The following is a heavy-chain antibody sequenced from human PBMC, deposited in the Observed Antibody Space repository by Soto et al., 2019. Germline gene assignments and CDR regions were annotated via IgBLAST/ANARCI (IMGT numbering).Heavy chain of an antibody. CDR3: AKESGYEYYYYGMDV. CDR2: ISYDGSNK. V-gene: IGHV3-30*18. J-gene: IGHJ6*02. Sequence: GGSLRLSCAASGFTFSSYGMHWVRQAPGKGLEWVAVISYDGSNKYYADSVKGRFTISRDNSKNTLYLQMNSLRAEDTAVYYCAKESGYEYYYYGMDVWGQGTTVTVSS. D-gene: IGHD5-12*01. CDR1: GFTFSSYG.